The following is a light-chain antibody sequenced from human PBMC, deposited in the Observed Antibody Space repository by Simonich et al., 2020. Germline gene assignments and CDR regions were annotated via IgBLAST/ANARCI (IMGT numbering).Light chain of an antibody. CDR2: WAS. CDR3: QQYYSTPYT. J-gene: IGKJ2*01. V-gene: IGKV4-1*01. CDR1: QSVLYSYNNKNY. Sequence: DIVMTQSPDSLAVSLGERATINRKSSQSVLYSYNNKNYIAWYQQKPGQPPKLLIYWASTRESGVPDRFSGSGSGTDFTLTISSLQAEDVAVYYCQQYYSTPYTFGQGTKLEIK.